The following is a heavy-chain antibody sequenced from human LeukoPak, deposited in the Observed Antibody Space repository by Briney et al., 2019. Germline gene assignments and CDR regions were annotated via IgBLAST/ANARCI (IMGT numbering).Heavy chain of an antibody. Sequence: ASVKVSCKASGYTFTGYYMHWVRQAPGQGLEWMGWINPNSGGTNYAQKFQGRVTMTRDTSISTAYMELSRLRFDDTAVYYCAREVYDSSGYYMYYFDYWGQGTLVTVSS. CDR2: INPNSGGT. CDR1: GYTFTGYY. D-gene: IGHD3-22*01. V-gene: IGHV1-2*02. CDR3: AREVYDSSGYYMYYFDY. J-gene: IGHJ4*02.